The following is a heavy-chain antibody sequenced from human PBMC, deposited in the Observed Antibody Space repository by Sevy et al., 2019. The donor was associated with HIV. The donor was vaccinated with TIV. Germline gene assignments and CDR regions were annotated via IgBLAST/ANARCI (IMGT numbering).Heavy chain of an antibody. CDR1: GGSISSSSYY. CDR3: ATPGGWYDEG. D-gene: IGHD6-19*01. V-gene: IGHV4-39*01. J-gene: IGHJ4*02. Sequence: SETLSLTCTVSGGSISSSSYYWGWIRQPPGKGLEWIGSIYYSGSTYYNPSPKSRVTISVDTSKNQFSLKLSSVTAADTAVYYCATPGGWYDEGWGQGTLVTVSS. CDR2: IYYSGST.